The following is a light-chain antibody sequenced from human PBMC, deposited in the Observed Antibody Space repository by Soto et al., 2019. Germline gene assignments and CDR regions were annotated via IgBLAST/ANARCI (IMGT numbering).Light chain of an antibody. V-gene: IGKV1-6*01. Sequence: AIQMTQSPSSLSASVGDRVTITCRASQDIRTELGWYQQKPGNAPKLLIYATSILQSGGPSRFSGIGSGTDFTLTISSLQPEDFATYYCLQDYSYPRTFGQGTKVEIK. J-gene: IGKJ1*01. CDR2: ATS. CDR1: QDIRTE. CDR3: LQDYSYPRT.